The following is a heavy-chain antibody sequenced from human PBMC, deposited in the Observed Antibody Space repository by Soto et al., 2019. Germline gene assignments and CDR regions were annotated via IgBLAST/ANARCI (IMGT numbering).Heavy chain of an antibody. Sequence: QVQLVQSGAEVKKPGSSVKVSCKASGGTFSSYAISWVRQAPGQGLEWMGGIIPIFGTANYAQKFQGRVTITADESTGTAYMELSSLRSEDTAVYYCARAEDYYDSSGYYPLDYWGQGTLVTVSS. CDR1: GGTFSSYA. CDR3: ARAEDYYDSSGYYPLDY. V-gene: IGHV1-69*01. CDR2: IIPIFGTA. J-gene: IGHJ4*02. D-gene: IGHD3-22*01.